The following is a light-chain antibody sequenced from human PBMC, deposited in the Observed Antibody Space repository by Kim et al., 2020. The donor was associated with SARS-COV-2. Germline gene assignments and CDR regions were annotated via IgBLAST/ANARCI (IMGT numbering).Light chain of an antibody. J-gene: IGLJ3*02. Sequence: GQSFTISCTGTNSDVGAYNYVSWYQQHPGEVPKLMIYDVSKRPSGVSNRFSGSKSGNTASLTISGLQAEDEADYYCNSYTASTTLVFGGGTKVTVL. V-gene: IGLV2-14*03. CDR3: NSYTASTTLV. CDR1: NSDVGAYNY. CDR2: DVS.